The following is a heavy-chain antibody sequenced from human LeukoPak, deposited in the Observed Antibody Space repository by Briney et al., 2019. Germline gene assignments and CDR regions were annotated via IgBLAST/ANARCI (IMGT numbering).Heavy chain of an antibody. V-gene: IGHV4-59*01. Sequence: SETLSLPCTVSGGSISSYYLSWIRQPPGKGLEWIGYIYYSGSTNYNPSLKSRVTISVDTSKNQFSLKLSSVTAADTAVYYCAGLAAAATFDYWGQGTLVTVSS. CDR3: AGLAAAATFDY. J-gene: IGHJ4*02. D-gene: IGHD6-13*01. CDR2: IYYSGST. CDR1: GGSISSYY.